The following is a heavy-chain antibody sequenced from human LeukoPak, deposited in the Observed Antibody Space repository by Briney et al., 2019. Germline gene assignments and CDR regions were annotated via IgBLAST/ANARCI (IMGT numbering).Heavy chain of an antibody. CDR3: ASRREYRRTVTTLDY. J-gene: IGHJ4*02. CDR1: GGSISSSSYY. V-gene: IGHV4-39*01. Sequence: PSETLSLNCTVSGGSISSSSYYWGWIRQPPGKGPEWIGSIYYSGSTYYNPSLKSRVTISVDTSKNQFSLKLSSVTAADTAVYYCASRREYRRTVTTLDYWGQGTLVTVSS. CDR2: IYYSGST. D-gene: IGHD4-11*01.